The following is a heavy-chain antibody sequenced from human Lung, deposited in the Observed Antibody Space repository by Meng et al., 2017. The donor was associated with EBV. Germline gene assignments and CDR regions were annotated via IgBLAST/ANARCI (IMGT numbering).Heavy chain of an antibody. CDR2: IFYDGSMK. V-gene: IGHV3-30*18. Sequence: QVQLVESGGGVVQPGRSLRLSCVASGFAFSDSGMHWVRQAPGKGLEWVAVIFYDGSMKYYGDSVRGRFTISRDNPKNTVYLQMNGLRTEDTALYYCAKGNPVDYWGRGTLGTVAS. CDR3: AKGNPVDY. J-gene: IGHJ4*02. CDR1: GFAFSDSG. D-gene: IGHD4-23*01.